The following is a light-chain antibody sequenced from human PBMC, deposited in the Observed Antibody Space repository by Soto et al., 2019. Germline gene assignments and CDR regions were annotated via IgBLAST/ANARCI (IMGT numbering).Light chain of an antibody. CDR3: QSYDSSLGGPWV. CDR1: SSNIGAGYD. CDR2: GNS. J-gene: IGLJ3*02. V-gene: IGLV1-40*01. Sequence: QSVLTQPPSVSGAPGQRVTISCTGSSSNIGAGYDVHWYQQLPGTAPKLLIYGNSNRPSGVPDRFSGSKSGTSASLAITGLQAEDDADYSCQSYDSSLGGPWVFGGGTKLTVL.